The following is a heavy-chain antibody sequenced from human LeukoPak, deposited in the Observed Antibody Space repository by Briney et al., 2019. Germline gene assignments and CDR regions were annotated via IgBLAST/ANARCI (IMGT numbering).Heavy chain of an antibody. V-gene: IGHV1-69*13. CDR2: IIPIFGTA. CDR1: GGTFSSYA. D-gene: IGHD3-22*01. Sequence: SVKVSCKASGGTFSSYAISWVRQAPGQGLEWMGGIIPIFGTANYAQKFQGRVTITADESTSTAYMELSSLRSEDTAVYYCARDDSNGYYLNVDWGQGTLVTVSS. CDR3: ARDDSNGYYLNVD. J-gene: IGHJ4*02.